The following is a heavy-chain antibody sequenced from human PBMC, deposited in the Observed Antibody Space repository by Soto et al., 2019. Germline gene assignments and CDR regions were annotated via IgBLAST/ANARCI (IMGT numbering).Heavy chain of an antibody. CDR2: ISGSGGST. D-gene: IGHD6-13*01. J-gene: IGHJ4*02. Sequence: GESLKISCAASGFTFSSYAMSWVRQAPGKGLEWVSAISGSGGSTYYADSVKGRFTISRDNSKNTLYLQMNSLRAEDTAVYYCAKSPKGSTVAKYSSSWYYFDYWGQGTLVTVSS. CDR1: GFTFSSYA. V-gene: IGHV3-23*01. CDR3: AKSPKGSTVAKYSSSWYYFDY.